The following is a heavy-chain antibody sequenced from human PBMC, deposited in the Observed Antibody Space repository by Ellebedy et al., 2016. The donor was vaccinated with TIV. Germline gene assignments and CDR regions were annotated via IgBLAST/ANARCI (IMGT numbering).Heavy chain of an antibody. CDR3: ARDGGLGELLEGYFDS. CDR2: IFGGGTT. J-gene: IGHJ4*02. CDR1: GFTVGTNY. V-gene: IGHV3-66*01. Sequence: PGGSLRLSCAASGFTVGTNYMNWIRQAPGKGLEWVSLIFGGGTTYYAYSVKGRFTMSSDTSTNMVFLQINSLRAEDTAVYYCARDGGLGELLEGYFDSWGQGTLVTVSS. D-gene: IGHD3-10*01.